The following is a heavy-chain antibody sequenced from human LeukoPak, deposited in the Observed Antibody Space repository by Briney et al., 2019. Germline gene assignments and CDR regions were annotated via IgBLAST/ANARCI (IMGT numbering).Heavy chain of an antibody. CDR2: IYYRVTS. CDR1: GDSISTYY. Sequence: SETLSLTCTVSGDSISTYYWSWIRQPPGKGLEWIGYIYYRVTSDYNPSLKSRVTMSVDMSTRQISLKLSSVTAADTAVYYCARDNSVEDTAWWFDPWGQGTLVTVSS. V-gene: IGHV4-59*01. J-gene: IGHJ5*02. CDR3: ARDNSVEDTAWWFDP. D-gene: IGHD4-23*01.